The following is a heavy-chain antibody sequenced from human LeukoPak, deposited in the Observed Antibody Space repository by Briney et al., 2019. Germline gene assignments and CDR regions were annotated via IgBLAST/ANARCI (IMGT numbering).Heavy chain of an antibody. Sequence: SETLSLTCTVSGGSINTHYWSWIRQSPGKRLEWIGCIYDSAKTRYNPFLHSRVAISVDTSKRQFSLKVNSVTAADTAVYYCARGNSESDVYSPLDYRGQGTLVTVSS. J-gene: IGHJ4*02. D-gene: IGHD5-18*01. V-gene: IGHV4-59*11. CDR3: ARGNSESDVYSPLDY. CDR1: GGSINTHY. CDR2: IYDSAKT.